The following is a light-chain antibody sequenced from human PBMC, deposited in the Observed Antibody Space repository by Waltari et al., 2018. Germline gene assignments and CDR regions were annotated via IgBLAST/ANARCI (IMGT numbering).Light chain of an antibody. CDR1: ELAHKL. Sequence: SYELSQPPSESVSPGQTAGISCPGEELAHKLVWWYQLKPGQSPVLVLYQDDKRPSGIPERFSGSNAGTRATLIIVGTQPMDEADYYCQAWDRTTAVFGGGTKLTVL. CDR3: QAWDRTTAV. J-gene: IGLJ2*01. CDR2: QDD. V-gene: IGLV3-1*01.